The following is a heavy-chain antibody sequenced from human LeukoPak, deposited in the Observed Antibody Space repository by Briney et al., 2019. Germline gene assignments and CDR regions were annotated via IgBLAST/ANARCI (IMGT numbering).Heavy chain of an antibody. V-gene: IGHV3-74*01. Sequence: PGGSPRLSCAASGFTFSSYWMHWVRQAPGKGLVWVSRINSEGSITSYADSVKGRFTISRDNAKNTLYLQMNSLRAEDTAVYFCAREMKLFGTDRGAFDIWGQGTMVTVSS. CDR3: AREMKLFGTDRGAFDI. CDR1: GFTFSSYW. D-gene: IGHD3-10*02. CDR2: INSEGSIT. J-gene: IGHJ3*02.